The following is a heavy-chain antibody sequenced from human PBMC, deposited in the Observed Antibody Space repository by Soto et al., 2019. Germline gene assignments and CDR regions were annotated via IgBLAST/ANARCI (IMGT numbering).Heavy chain of an antibody. D-gene: IGHD3-10*01. V-gene: IGHV3-30*18. Sequence: GGSLRLSCAASGFTFSSYAMHWVRQAPGKGLEWVAVISYDGSNKYYADSVKGRFTISRDNSKNTLYLQMNSLRAEDTDVYYCAKDRGSLFDYWGQGTLVTVSS. CDR1: GFTFSSYA. CDR2: ISYDGSNK. J-gene: IGHJ4*02. CDR3: AKDRGSLFDY.